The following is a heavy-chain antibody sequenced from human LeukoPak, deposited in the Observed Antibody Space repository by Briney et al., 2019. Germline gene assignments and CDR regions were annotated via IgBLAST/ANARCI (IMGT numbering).Heavy chain of an antibody. CDR3: ARLSAYYDILTGAAYYFDY. V-gene: IGHV4-39*01. CDR1: GGSFSSSTYY. CDR2: MYYSGST. J-gene: IGHJ4*02. D-gene: IGHD3-9*01. Sequence: TSETLSLTCTVSGGSFSSSTYYWGWIRQPPGKGLEWIGSMYYSGSTHYNPSLKSRVTISVDTSKNQFSLKLSSVTAADTAVYYCARLSAYYDILTGAAYYFDYWGQGTLVTVSS.